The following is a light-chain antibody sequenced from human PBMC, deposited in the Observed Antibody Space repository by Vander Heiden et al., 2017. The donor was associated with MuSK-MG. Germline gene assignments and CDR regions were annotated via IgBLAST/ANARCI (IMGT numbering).Light chain of an antibody. CDR2: GAS. CDR3: QQYGSSPPMCS. Sequence: TVLTQSPGTLSLSPGERATLSCRASQSVGSSYLAWYQQKPGQTPRLLIYGASSSATGIPDRFSGSGSGTDFTLTISRLEPEDFAVYYCQQYGSSPPMCSFGQGTKLEIK. CDR1: QSVGSSY. V-gene: IGKV3-20*01. J-gene: IGKJ2*04.